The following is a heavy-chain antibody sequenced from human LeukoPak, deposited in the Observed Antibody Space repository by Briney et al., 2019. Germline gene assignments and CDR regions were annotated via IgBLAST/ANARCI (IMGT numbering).Heavy chain of an antibody. Sequence: GGSLRLSCAASGFTFSDYNMNWVRQVPGKGLESVSYMSRSGDIIYYADSVKGRFTISRDNAKNSLYLQMNSLRAEDTAVYYCARVASNYDFDCWGQGTLVTVSS. CDR3: ARVASNYDFDC. V-gene: IGHV3-48*01. D-gene: IGHD4-11*01. CDR2: MSRSGDII. CDR1: GFTFSDYN. J-gene: IGHJ4*02.